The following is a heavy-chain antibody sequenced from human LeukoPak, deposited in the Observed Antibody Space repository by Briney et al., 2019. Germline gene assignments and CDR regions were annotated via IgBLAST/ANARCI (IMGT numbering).Heavy chain of an antibody. J-gene: IGHJ4*02. Sequence: PGGSLRLSCTASGFTFGDYAMSWFRQAPGKGLEWVGFIRSKAYGGTTEYAASVKGRFTISRDDSKSIAYLQMNSLKTEDTAVYYCTRDPWGGSSSPYYWGQGTLVTVSS. CDR3: TRDPWGGSSSPYY. D-gene: IGHD2-15*01. CDR2: IRSKAYGGTT. CDR1: GFTFGDYA. V-gene: IGHV3-49*03.